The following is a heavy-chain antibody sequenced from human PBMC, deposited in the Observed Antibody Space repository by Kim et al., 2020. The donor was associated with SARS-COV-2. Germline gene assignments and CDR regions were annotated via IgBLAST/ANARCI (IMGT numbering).Heavy chain of an antibody. V-gene: IGHV3-7*01. CDR3: ARLGSSSWNFDY. CDR1: GFTFSSYW. Sequence: GGSLRLSCAASGFTFSSYWMSWVRKAPGKGLEWVANIKQDGSEKYYVDSVKGRFTISRDNAKNSLYLQMNSLRAEDTAAYYCARLGSSSWNFDYWGQGTLVTVSS. CDR2: IKQDGSEK. J-gene: IGHJ4*02. D-gene: IGHD6-13*01.